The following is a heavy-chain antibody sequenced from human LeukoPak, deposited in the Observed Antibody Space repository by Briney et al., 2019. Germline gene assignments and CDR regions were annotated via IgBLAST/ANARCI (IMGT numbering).Heavy chain of an antibody. Sequence: PGGSLRLSCAASGFTFSSYEMNWVRQAPGKGLEWVSSISTSSSYIYYADSVKGRFTISRDNAKKSLYLQMNSLRAEDTALYYCARGGQVVSASDNWFDPWGQGTLVTVSS. CDR3: ARGGQVVSASDNWFDP. CDR1: GFTFSSYE. J-gene: IGHJ5*02. D-gene: IGHD2-2*01. V-gene: IGHV3-21*01. CDR2: ISTSSSYI.